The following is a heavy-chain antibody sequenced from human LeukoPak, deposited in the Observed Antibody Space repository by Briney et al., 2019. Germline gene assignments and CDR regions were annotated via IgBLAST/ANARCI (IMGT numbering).Heavy chain of an antibody. J-gene: IGHJ4*02. CDR1: GFTFSSYA. Sequence: GSLRLSCAASGFTFSSYAMSWIRQPPGKGLEWIGEINHSGSTNYNPSLKSRVTISVDTSKNQFSLKLSSVTAADTAVYYCARRRGVWGQGTLVTVSS. CDR2: INHSGST. V-gene: IGHV4-34*01. CDR3: ARRRGV.